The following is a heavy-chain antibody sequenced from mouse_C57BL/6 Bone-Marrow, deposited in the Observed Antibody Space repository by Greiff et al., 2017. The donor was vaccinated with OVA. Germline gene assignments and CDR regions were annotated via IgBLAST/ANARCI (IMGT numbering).Heavy chain of an antibody. V-gene: IGHV1-59*01. J-gene: IGHJ2*01. D-gene: IGHD1-1*01. CDR3: ARENYYGSSSDY. CDR2: IDPSDSYT. CDR1: GYTFTSYW. Sequence: QVQLQQPEAELVRPGTSVKLSCKASGYTFTSYWMHWVKQRPGQGLEWIGVIDPSDSYTNYNQKFKGKATLTVDTSSSTAYMQLSSLTSEDSAVYYCARENYYGSSSDYWGQGTTLTVSS.